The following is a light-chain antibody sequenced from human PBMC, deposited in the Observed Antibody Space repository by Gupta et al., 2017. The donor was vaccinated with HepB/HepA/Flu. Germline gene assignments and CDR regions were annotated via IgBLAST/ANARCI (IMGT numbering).Light chain of an antibody. Sequence: QSVLTQPPSASGTPGQRVTISCSGSSSNIGSAYVYWFQHLPGTAPKLLIFRNDQRPSGVPDRFSGSKSATAASLAISGLRSEDEADYYCAAWSGFLRGWVFGGGTKLTVL. V-gene: IGLV1-47*01. CDR2: RND. CDR1: SSNIGSAY. CDR3: AAWSGFLRGWV. J-gene: IGLJ3*02.